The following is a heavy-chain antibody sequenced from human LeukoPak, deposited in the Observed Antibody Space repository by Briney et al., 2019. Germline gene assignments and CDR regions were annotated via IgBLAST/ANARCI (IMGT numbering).Heavy chain of an antibody. Sequence: ASVKVSCKVSGYTLTQLSMHWVRQAPGKGLEWMGGFDPEDGETIYAQKFQGRVTMTEDTSTDTAYMELSSLRSEDTAVYYCARDLEMATMTVFGYWGQGTLVTVSS. CDR3: ARDLEMATMTVFGY. CDR2: FDPEDGET. D-gene: IGHD5-24*01. J-gene: IGHJ4*02. V-gene: IGHV1-24*01. CDR1: GYTLTQLS.